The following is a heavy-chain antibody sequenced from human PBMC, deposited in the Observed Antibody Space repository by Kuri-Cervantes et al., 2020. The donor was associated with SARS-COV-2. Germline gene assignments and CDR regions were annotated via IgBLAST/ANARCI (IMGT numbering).Heavy chain of an antibody. V-gene: IGHV1-24*01. D-gene: IGHD3-22*01. CDR3: VRFRYYDSSRNASDI. Sequence: ASVKVSCKVSGNTLTELPLHWVRQAPGKGLEWMGGFDPEQLEIIYAQKFQGRVSMTEDTSTDTAYMELSRLRSDDTAVYYCVRFRYYDSSRNASDIWGQGTLVTVSS. J-gene: IGHJ3*02. CDR1: GNTLTELP. CDR2: FDPEQLEI.